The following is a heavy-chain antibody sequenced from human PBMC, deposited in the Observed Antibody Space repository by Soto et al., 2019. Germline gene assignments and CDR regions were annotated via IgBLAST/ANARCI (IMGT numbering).Heavy chain of an antibody. CDR2: ISYDGSNK. V-gene: IGHV3-30-3*01. Sequence: GRSLRLSCAASGFTFSSYAMHWVRQAPGKGLEWVAVISYDGSNKYYADSVKGRFTISRDNSKNTLYLQMNSLRAEDTAVYYCARDPLWGTAMVLWYFDLWGRGTLVTVSS. J-gene: IGHJ2*01. D-gene: IGHD5-18*01. CDR3: ARDPLWGTAMVLWYFDL. CDR1: GFTFSSYA.